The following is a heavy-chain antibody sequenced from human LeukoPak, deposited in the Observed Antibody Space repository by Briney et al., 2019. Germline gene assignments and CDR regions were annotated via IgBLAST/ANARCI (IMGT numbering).Heavy chain of an antibody. CDR1: GGSISSYY. CDR2: IYYSGGT. CDR3: ARGCTNGVCYLDY. Sequence: SETLSLTCTVSGGSISSYYWSWIRQPPGKGLEWIGYIYYSGGTNYNPSLKSRVTISVDTSKNQFSLKLSSVTAADTAVYYCARGCTNGVCYLDYWGQGTLVTVSS. D-gene: IGHD2-8*01. V-gene: IGHV4-59*01. J-gene: IGHJ4*02.